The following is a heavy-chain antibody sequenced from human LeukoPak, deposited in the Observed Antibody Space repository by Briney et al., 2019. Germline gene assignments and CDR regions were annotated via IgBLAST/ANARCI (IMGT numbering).Heavy chain of an antibody. Sequence: PSETLSLTCTVSGGSISSSSYYWGWIRQPPGKGLEWIGSIYYSGSTHYNPSLKSRVTISVDTSKNQFSLKLSSVTAADTAVYYCARASQQILRYFDPSPDGFDIWGQGTMVTVSS. CDR1: GGSISSSSYY. V-gene: IGHV4-39*07. CDR3: ARASQQILRYFDPSPDGFDI. CDR2: IYYSGST. J-gene: IGHJ3*02. D-gene: IGHD3-9*01.